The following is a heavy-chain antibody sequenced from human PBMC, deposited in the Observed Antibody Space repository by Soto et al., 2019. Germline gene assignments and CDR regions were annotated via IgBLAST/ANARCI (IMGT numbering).Heavy chain of an antibody. CDR3: ARVSVAEIGH. J-gene: IGHJ4*02. D-gene: IGHD2-15*01. Sequence: PSETLSLTCAVSGFSISSGFHWGWIRQPPGKGLEWIGSIHHSGTTYYNPSLKSRVTISVDTSKNQFSLKLRSVTAADTAVYYCARVSVAEIGHWGQGTLVTVSS. V-gene: IGHV4-38-2*01. CDR2: IHHSGTT. CDR1: GFSISSGFH.